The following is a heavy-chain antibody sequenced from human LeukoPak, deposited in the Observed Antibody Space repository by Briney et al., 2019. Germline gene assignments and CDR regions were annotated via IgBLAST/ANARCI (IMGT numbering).Heavy chain of an antibody. J-gene: IGHJ6*03. CDR1: GGSISSSSYY. V-gene: IGHV4-39*07. CDR3: ARDSRMVRGVIITPLYYYYMDV. D-gene: IGHD3-10*01. CDR2: IYYSGST. Sequence: SETLSLTCTVSGGSISSSSYYWGWIRQPPGKGLEWIGSIYYSGSTYYNPSLKSRVTISVDTSKNQFSLKLSSVTAADTAVYYCARDSRMVRGVIITPLYYYYMDVWGKGTTVTVSS.